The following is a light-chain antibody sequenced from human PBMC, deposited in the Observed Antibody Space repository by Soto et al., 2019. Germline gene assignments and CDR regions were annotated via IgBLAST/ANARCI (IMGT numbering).Light chain of an antibody. CDR1: QSVSSSY. Sequence: EIELTQSPGTLSLSPGERATLSCRASQSVSSSYLAWYQQKPGQAPRLLIYGASSRATGIPDRFSGSGSGTDFPLPISRLEPEDFAVYYCQQYGSSPWTFGQGTKVEIK. J-gene: IGKJ1*01. CDR3: QQYGSSPWT. CDR2: GAS. V-gene: IGKV3-20*01.